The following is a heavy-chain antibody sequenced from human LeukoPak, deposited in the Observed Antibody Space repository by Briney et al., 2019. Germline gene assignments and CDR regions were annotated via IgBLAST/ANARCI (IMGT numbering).Heavy chain of an antibody. Sequence: SETLSLTCTVPGGSISSSSYYWGWIRQPPGKGLEWIGSIYYSGSTYYNPSLKSRVTISVDTSKNQFSLKLSSVTAADTAVYYCAVAGAAFLDYWGQGTLVTVSS. J-gene: IGHJ4*02. CDR2: IYYSGST. CDR1: GGSISSSSYY. D-gene: IGHD5-12*01. CDR3: AVAGAAFLDY. V-gene: IGHV4-39*01.